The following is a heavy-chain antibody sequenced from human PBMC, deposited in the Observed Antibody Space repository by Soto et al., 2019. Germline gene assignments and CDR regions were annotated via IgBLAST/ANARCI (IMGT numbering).Heavy chain of an antibody. V-gene: IGHV4-34*01. Sequence: QVQLQQWGAGLLKPSETLSLTCAVYGGSFSGYYWSWIRQPPGKGLEWIGEINHSGSTNYNPSLKSPVPLSVATSKNHFSLKLSSVTAADTAGYYCAREDCSSTSFYGGGASGSDAFDIWGQGTMVTVSS. CDR1: GGSFSGYY. D-gene: IGHD2-2*01. CDR2: INHSGST. J-gene: IGHJ3*02. CDR3: AREDCSSTSFYGGGASGSDAFDI.